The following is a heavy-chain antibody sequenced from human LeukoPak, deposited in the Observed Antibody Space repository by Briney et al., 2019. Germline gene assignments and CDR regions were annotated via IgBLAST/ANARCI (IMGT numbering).Heavy chain of an antibody. D-gene: IGHD1-26*01. CDR3: AKPGYSGRYMGSFDY. V-gene: IGHV3-23*01. Sequence: PGGSLRLSCVASGFTFSSYSMNWVRQAPGKGLEWGSGISGSGGSTYYADSVKGRFSISRDNSKNTLYLQMNSLRAEDTAVYYCAKPGYSGRYMGSFDYWGQGTLVTVSS. J-gene: IGHJ4*02. CDR2: ISGSGGST. CDR1: GFTFSSYS.